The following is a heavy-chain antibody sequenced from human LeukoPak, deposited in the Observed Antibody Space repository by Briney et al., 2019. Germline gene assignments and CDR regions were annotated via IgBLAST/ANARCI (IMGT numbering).Heavy chain of an antibody. V-gene: IGHV3-48*04. J-gene: IGHJ6*04. CDR2: ISSSGSTI. Sequence: GGSLRLSCAASAFTFSSYSMNWVRQAPGKGLEWVSYISSSGSTIYYADSVKGRFTISRDNAKNSLYLQMNSLRAEDTAVYYCAELGITMIGGVWGKGTTVTISS. CDR3: AELGITMIGGV. D-gene: IGHD3-10*02. CDR1: AFTFSSYS.